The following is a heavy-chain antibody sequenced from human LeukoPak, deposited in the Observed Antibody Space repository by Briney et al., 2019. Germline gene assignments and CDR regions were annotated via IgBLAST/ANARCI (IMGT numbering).Heavy chain of an antibody. V-gene: IGHV4-34*01. Sequence: SETLSLTCAVYGGSFSGYYWSWIRQPPGKGLEWIGEINHSGSTNYNPSLKSRVTISVDTSKNQFSPKLSSVTAADTAVYYCARSAAAGHFDYWGQGTLVTVSS. CDR3: ARSAAAGHFDY. CDR2: INHSGST. CDR1: GGSFSGYY. J-gene: IGHJ4*02. D-gene: IGHD6-13*01.